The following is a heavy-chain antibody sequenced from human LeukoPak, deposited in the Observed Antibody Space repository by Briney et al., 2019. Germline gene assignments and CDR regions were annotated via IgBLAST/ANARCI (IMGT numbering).Heavy chain of an antibody. V-gene: IGHV1-8*01. CDR3: ARGERLRGYDSSGYYYRFDY. CDR1: GYTFTSYD. D-gene: IGHD3-22*01. Sequence: ASVKVSCKASGYTFTSYDINWVRQATGQGLEWMGWMNPNSGNTGYAQKFQGRVTMTRNTSISTAYMELSSLRSEDTAVYYCARGERLRGYDSSGYYYRFDYWGQGTLVTVSS. J-gene: IGHJ4*02. CDR2: MNPNSGNT.